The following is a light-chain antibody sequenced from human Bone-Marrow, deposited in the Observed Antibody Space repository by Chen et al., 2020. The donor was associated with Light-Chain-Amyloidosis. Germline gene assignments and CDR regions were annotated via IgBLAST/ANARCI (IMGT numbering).Light chain of an antibody. CDR2: GAS. V-gene: IGKV3-20*01. Sequence: ELVLPQSPGTLSLSPGERATLSCRASQSVSSSYLAWYQQKPGQAPRLLIYGASSRATGIPDRFSGSGSGTDFTLNISRLEPEDFAVYYCQQYGSSPPWTFGQGTKVEIK. CDR1: QSVSSSY. J-gene: IGKJ1*01. CDR3: QQYGSSPPWT.